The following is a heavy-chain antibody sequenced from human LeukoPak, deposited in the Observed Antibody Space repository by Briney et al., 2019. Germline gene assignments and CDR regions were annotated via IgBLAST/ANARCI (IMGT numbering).Heavy chain of an antibody. CDR2: ISGSGHDI. CDR3: SRDPRRVDY. J-gene: IGHJ4*02. V-gene: IGHV3-11*01. CDR1: GFTFSDYY. Sequence: PGGSLRLSCAGSGFTFSDYYMTWIRQTPGKGLEWVSYISGSGHDISYADSVKGRFTISRDNAKSSLYLQMNSLRAEDTAVYYCSRDPRRVDYWGQGTLVTVSS.